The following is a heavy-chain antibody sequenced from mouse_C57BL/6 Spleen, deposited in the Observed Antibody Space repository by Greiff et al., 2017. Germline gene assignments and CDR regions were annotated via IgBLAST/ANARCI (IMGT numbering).Heavy chain of an antibody. CDR2: ISNGGGST. CDR3: ARGVYYGYLYAMDY. CDR1: GFTFSDYY. J-gene: IGHJ4*01. Sequence: EVQRVESGGGLVQPGGSLKLSCAASGFTFSDYYMYWVRQTPEKRLEWVAYISNGGGSTYYPDTVKGRFTISRDNAKNTLYLHMSRLKSEDTAMYYCARGVYYGYLYAMDYWGQGTSVTVSS. V-gene: IGHV5-12*01. D-gene: IGHD2-2*01.